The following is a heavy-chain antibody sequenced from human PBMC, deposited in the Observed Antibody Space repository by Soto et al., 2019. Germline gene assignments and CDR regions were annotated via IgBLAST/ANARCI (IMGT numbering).Heavy chain of an antibody. CDR3: ARVVTMVRGVIIAARYYYYGMDV. CDR1: GFTFSSYA. J-gene: IGHJ6*02. Sequence: GGSLRLSCAASGFTFSSYAMHWVRQAPGKGLEWVAVISYDGSNKYYADSVKGRFTISRDNSKNTLYLQMNSLRAEDTAVYYCARVVTMVRGVIIAARYYYYGMDVWGQGTTVTVSS. D-gene: IGHD3-10*01. CDR2: ISYDGSNK. V-gene: IGHV3-30-3*01.